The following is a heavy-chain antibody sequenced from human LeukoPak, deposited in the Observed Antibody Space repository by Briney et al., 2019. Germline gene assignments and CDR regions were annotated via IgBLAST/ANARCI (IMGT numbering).Heavy chain of an antibody. Sequence: GGSLRLSCAASGFTFSTYSMNWVRQAPGKGLEWVSSISSGSGYIYYADSVKGRFTISRDNAKNSLYLQMNSLRAEDTAVYYCARVNGSSWDGAYYYYYGMDVWGQGTTVTVSS. CDR1: GFTFSTYS. CDR3: ARVNGSSWDGAYYYYYGMDV. V-gene: IGHV3-21*01. CDR2: ISSGSGYI. D-gene: IGHD6-13*01. J-gene: IGHJ6*02.